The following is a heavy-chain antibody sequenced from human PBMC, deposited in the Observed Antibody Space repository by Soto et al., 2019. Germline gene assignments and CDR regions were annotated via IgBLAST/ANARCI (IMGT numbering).Heavy chain of an antibody. CDR1: GGSISSSSYY. CDR3: ARLYGSGSFLGY. J-gene: IGHJ4*02. CDR2: IYYSGST. V-gene: IGHV4-39*01. D-gene: IGHD3-10*01. Sequence: QLQLQESGPGLVKPSETLSLTCTVSGGSISSSSYYWGWIRQPPGKGLEWIGSIYYSGSTYYNPSLKSRVTISVDTSNNQFSLKLSSVTAADTAVYYCARLYGSGSFLGYWGQGTLVTVSS.